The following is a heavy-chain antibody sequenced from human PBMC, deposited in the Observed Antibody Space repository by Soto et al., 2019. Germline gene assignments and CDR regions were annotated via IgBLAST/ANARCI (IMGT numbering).Heavy chain of an antibody. Sequence: PVESLKISWHCSGYSFANYWIGLVRQMPRKDLEWMGIIYPGDSDTRYSPSFQGQVTISADKSLRTAHLQWTSLNASDTALYYCARTRSFTLRFCYDGMDFWGQGTTVTVSS. CDR2: IYPGDSDT. CDR3: ARTRSFTLRFCYDGMDF. J-gene: IGHJ6*02. V-gene: IGHV5-51*01. CDR1: GYSFANYW.